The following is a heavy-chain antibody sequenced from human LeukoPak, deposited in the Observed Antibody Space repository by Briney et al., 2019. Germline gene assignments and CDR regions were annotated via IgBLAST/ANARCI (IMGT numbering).Heavy chain of an antibody. CDR2: ISSSSSYI. J-gene: IGHJ4*02. CDR3: ARVHTRASSDFDY. V-gene: IGHV3-21*01. Sequence: PGGSLILSCAASGFTFSSYSMNWVRQAPGKGLEWVSSISSSSSYIYYADSVKGRFTISRDNAKNSLYLQMNSLRAEDTAVYCCARVHTRASSDFDYWGQGTLVTVSS. CDR1: GFTFSSYS. D-gene: IGHD2-2*02.